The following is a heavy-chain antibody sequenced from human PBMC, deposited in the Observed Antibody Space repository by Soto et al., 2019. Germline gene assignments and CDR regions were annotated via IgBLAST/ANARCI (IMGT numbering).Heavy chain of an antibody. Sequence: SETLSLTCTVSGGSISRGGYYWSGVRQPPGKGLEWIGEIYHSGSTNYNPSLKSRVTISVDKSKNQFSLNLNSVTAADTAVYYCASHSERDLRDYWSQGTLVIVSS. V-gene: IGHV4-4*02. D-gene: IGHD3-16*01. CDR2: IYHSGST. CDR1: GGSISRGGYY. CDR3: ASHSERDLRDY. J-gene: IGHJ4*02.